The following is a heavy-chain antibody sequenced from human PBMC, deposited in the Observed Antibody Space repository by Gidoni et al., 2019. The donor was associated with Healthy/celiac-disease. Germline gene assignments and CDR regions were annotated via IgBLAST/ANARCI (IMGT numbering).Heavy chain of an antibody. V-gene: IGHV3-30*18. Sequence: QVQLVVSWGGVVQPVRPLRLSCAASGFLFRRYGMHWVRQAPGKGLEWVEVISYDGSNKYYADSVKGRFTISRDNSKNTLYLQMNSLRAEDTAVYYCAKDLAYSGSYEDWFDPWGQGTLVTVSS. CDR2: ISYDGSNK. CDR3: AKDLAYSGSYEDWFDP. D-gene: IGHD1-26*01. J-gene: IGHJ5*02. CDR1: GFLFRRYG.